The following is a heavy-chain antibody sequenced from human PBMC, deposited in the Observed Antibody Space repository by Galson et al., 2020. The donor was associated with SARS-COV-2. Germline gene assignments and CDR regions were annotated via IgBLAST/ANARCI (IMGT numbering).Heavy chain of an antibody. CDR3: DRQGVTMIFLLTGPGWFFEL. CDR1: GVSISTYHY. V-gene: IGHV4-38-2*01. CDR2: VYPSGST. J-gene: IGHJ2*01. Sequence: SETLSLTCAVSGVSISTYHYSSWIRQAPGRGLELCGIVYPSGSTYYNPPLKSRATISLDTSKNQFSLRLTSVTAADTALYYCDRQGVTMIFLLTGPGWFFELWVRGTLVTVAS. D-gene: IGHD2-8*02.